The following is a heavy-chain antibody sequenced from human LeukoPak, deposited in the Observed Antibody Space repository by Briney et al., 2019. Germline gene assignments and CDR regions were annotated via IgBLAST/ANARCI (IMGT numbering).Heavy chain of an antibody. CDR1: GYTVTGYY. CDR3: ATTMIVGTALDY. Sequence: GASVTVSCKASGYTVTGYYMHWVRQALGQGPGWMGWINPNSGGTNYAQKFQGRVTMTRDTSISTAYMELSRLRSDDTAVYYCATTMIVGTALDYWGQGTLVTVSS. D-gene: IGHD3-22*01. V-gene: IGHV1-2*02. CDR2: INPNSGGT. J-gene: IGHJ4*02.